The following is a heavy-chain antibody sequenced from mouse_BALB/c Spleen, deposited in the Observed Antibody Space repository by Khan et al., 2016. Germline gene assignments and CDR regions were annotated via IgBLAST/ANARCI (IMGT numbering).Heavy chain of an antibody. CDR3: ARWGDDYAWFTY. Sequence: QIQLVQSGPELKKPGETVKISCKASGYSFTNYGMNWVKQAPGKGLKWMGWIDTNTGEPTYAEEFKGRFAFSLETSAITAYLQINNLKNDETATYFCARWGDDYAWFTYWGQWTLVTASA. J-gene: IGHJ3*01. CDR2: IDTNTGEP. V-gene: IGHV9-3*02. D-gene: IGHD2-4*01. CDR1: GYSFTNYG.